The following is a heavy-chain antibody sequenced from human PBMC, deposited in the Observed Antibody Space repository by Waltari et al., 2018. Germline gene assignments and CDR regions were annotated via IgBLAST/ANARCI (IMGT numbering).Heavy chain of an antibody. D-gene: IGHD3-3*01. CDR1: GYSISSGYY. CDR2: IYHSGST. V-gene: IGHV4-38-2*01. Sequence: QVQLQESGPGLVKPSETLSLTCAVSGYSISSGYYWGWIRQPPGKGLAWIGSIYHSGSTYYNPSLKSRVTISVDTSKNQFSLKLSSVTAADTAVYYCARGAYDFWSGPNWFDPWGQGTLVTVSS. CDR3: ARGAYDFWSGPNWFDP. J-gene: IGHJ5*02.